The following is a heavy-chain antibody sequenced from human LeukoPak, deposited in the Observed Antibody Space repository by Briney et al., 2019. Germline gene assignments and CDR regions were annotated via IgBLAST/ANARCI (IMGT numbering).Heavy chain of an antibody. CDR1: GGSISSSSYY. D-gene: IGHD4-17*01. J-gene: IGHJ3*02. CDR3: ARLYGDPARRAFDI. Sequence: PSETLSLTCTVSGGSISSSSYYWGWIRQPPGKGLEWIGSIYYSGSTYYNPSLKSRVTISVDTSKNQFSLKLSSVTAADTAVYYCARLYGDPARRAFDIWGQGTMVTVSS. V-gene: IGHV4-39*01. CDR2: IYYSGST.